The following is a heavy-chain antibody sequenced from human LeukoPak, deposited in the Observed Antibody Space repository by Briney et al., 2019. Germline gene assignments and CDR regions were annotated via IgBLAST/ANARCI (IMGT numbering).Heavy chain of an antibody. CDR3: ARDRGGWWFGELKNWFDP. V-gene: IGHV3-23*01. D-gene: IGHD3-10*01. CDR2: ISGSGGST. CDR1: GFTFSSYA. Sequence: PGGSLRLSCAASGFTFSSYAMSWVRQAPGKGLEWVSAISGSGGSTYYADSVKGRFTISRDNAKNSLYLQMNSLRAEDTAVYYCARDRGGWWFGELKNWFDPWGQGTLVTVSS. J-gene: IGHJ5*02.